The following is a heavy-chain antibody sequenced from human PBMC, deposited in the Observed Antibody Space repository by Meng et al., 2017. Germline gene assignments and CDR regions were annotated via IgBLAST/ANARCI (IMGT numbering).Heavy chain of an antibody. V-gene: IGHV3-74*01. D-gene: IGHD6-19*01. Sequence: GESLKISCAASGFTFSSYWMHWVRQAPGKGLVWVSRINSDGSSTSYADSVKGRFTISRDNSKNSLYLQMNSLRTEDTALYYCAKDFGIAVAGSSVDYWGQGTLVTVSS. CDR2: INSDGSST. CDR1: GFTFSSYW. CDR3: AKDFGIAVAGSSVDY. J-gene: IGHJ4*02.